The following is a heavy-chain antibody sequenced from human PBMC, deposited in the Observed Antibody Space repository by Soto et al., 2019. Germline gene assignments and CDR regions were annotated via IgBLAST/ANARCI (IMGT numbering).Heavy chain of an antibody. V-gene: IGHV4-34*01. Sequence: SETLSLTCAVYGGSFSGYYLSWIRQPPGKGLEWIGEINHSGSTNYNPSLKSRVTISVDTSKNQFSLKLSSVTAADTAVYYCARGLVTSYGMDVWGQGTTVTVSS. CDR3: ARGLVTSYGMDV. CDR2: INHSGST. J-gene: IGHJ6*02. CDR1: GGSFSGYY. D-gene: IGHD4-17*01.